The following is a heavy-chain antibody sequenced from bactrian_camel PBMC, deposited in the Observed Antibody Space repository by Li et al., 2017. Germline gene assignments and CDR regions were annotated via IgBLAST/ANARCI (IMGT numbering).Heavy chain of an antibody. CDR2: IYRDVSST. V-gene: IGHV3-2*01. J-gene: IGHJ4*01. D-gene: IGHD4*01. Sequence: HVQLVESGGGLVQPGGSLRLSCAASGFTFSSYYMSWVRQAPGKGLEWVSTIYRDVSSTYYADSVKGRFTISRDTAKNTVTVYLQMNSLKPEDTGIYYCAVDRCGVATGWLDPRRYNYWGQGTQVTVS. CDR3: AVDRCGVATGWLDPRRYNY. CDR1: GFTFSSYY.